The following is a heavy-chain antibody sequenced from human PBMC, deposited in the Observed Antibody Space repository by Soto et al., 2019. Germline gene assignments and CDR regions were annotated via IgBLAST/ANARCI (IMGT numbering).Heavy chain of an antibody. D-gene: IGHD4-17*01. V-gene: IGHV3-48*03. J-gene: IGHJ4*02. CDR2: ISTTGSSI. Sequence: EAQLVESGGDLVQPGGSLRLSCAGSGFTFSTYEMNWVRQAPGKGLEWVSYISTTGSSIHYADSVRGRFTISRDTTKNSLYLQMNSLRVEDTAIYYCARNSGDYEVYWGQGTLVTVS. CDR1: GFTFSTYE. CDR3: ARNSGDYEVY.